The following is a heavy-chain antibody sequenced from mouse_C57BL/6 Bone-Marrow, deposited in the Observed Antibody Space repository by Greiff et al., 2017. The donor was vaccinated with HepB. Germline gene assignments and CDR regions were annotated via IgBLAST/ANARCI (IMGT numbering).Heavy chain of an antibody. CDR2: INPNNGGT. V-gene: IGHV1-22*01. CDR3: ARLGLRWFAY. Sequence: VQLKESGPELVKPGASVKMSCKASGYTFTDYNMHWVKQSHGKSLEWIGYINPNNGGTSYNQKFKGKATLTVNKSSSTAYMELRSLTSEDSAVYYCARLGLRWFAYWGQGTLVTVSA. CDR1: GYTFTDYN. J-gene: IGHJ3*01. D-gene: IGHD1-1*01.